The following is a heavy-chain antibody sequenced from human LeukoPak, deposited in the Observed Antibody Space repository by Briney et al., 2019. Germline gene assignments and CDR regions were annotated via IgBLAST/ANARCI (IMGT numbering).Heavy chain of an antibody. CDR1: GFTFKNYR. Sequence: GGSLRLSCAVSGFTFKNYRMNWVRQAPGKRLEWVANINQDGSKKYYVDSVKGRFTISRDNANNSLNLQMNSLRPEDTAVYHCARDARSDCSGDSCYSWFDPWGHGTLVTVSS. CDR2: INQDGSKK. V-gene: IGHV3-7*05. D-gene: IGHD2-15*01. CDR3: ARDARSDCSGDSCYSWFDP. J-gene: IGHJ5*02.